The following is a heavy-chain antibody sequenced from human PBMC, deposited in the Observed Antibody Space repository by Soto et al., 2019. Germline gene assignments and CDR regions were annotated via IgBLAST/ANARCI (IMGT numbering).Heavy chain of an antibody. Sequence: QVQLVHSGAEVKKPGSSVKVSCKASGGTFSSYAISWVRQAPGQGLEWMGGIIPIFGTANYAQKFQGRVTITADECTSKASLELSSMRSEDTAVYYSARDDHYDYVWGSYRYNHPGGIGYWGPGTLVTVS. J-gene: IGHJ4*02. D-gene: IGHD3-16*02. CDR2: IIPIFGTA. V-gene: IGHV1-69*01. CDR1: GGTFSSYA. CDR3: ARDDHYDYVWGSYRYNHPGGIGY.